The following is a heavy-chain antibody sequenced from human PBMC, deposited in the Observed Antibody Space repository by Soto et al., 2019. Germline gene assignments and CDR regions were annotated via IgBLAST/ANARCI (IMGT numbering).Heavy chain of an antibody. J-gene: IGHJ3*02. V-gene: IGHV3-48*02. CDR1: GFTFSSYS. Sequence: VQLVESGGGLVQPGGSLRLSCAASGFTFSSYSMNWVRQAPGKGLEWVSYISSSSSTIYYADSVKGRFTISRDNAKNSLYMQMNSLRDEDTAVYYCARDFPVPYYYGSGSYSAFDIWGQGTMVTVSS. D-gene: IGHD3-10*01. CDR2: ISSSSSTI. CDR3: ARDFPVPYYYGSGSYSAFDI.